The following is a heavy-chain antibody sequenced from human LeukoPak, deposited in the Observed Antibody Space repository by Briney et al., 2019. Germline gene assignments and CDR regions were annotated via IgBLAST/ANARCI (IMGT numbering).Heavy chain of an antibody. V-gene: IGHV3-23*01. CDR1: GFTFSSYA. D-gene: IGHD5-18*01. J-gene: IGHJ4*02. CDR3: ARDPTPTQLWFRGTFDY. CDR2: ISNSGDTT. Sequence: GGSLRLSCAASGFTFSSYAMSWVRQAPGKGLEWISGISNSGDTTYDADSVKGRFTISRDNSKNSLYLQTNGLRAEDTAVYYCARDPTPTQLWFRGTFDYWGQGALVTVSS.